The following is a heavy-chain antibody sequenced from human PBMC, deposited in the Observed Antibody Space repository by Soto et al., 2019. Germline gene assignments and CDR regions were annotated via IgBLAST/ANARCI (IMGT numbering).Heavy chain of an antibody. J-gene: IGHJ4*02. Sequence: QITLKESGPTLVKPTQTLTLTCTFSGFSLSTSGVGVGWIRQPPGKALEWLALIYWDDDKRYSPSLKSRLTITKDTAKNQVVLTMTNMDPVDTATYYCARHMTTEGYFDYWGQGTLVTVSS. CDR3: ARHMTTEGYFDY. CDR1: GFSLSTSGVG. CDR2: IYWDDDK. D-gene: IGHD4-17*01. V-gene: IGHV2-5*02.